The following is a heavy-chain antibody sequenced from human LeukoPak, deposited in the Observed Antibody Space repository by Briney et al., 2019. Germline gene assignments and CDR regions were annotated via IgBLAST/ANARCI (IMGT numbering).Heavy chain of an antibody. CDR2: ISPDGSTT. V-gene: IGHV3-74*01. CDR3: ASPLYGDYFDY. CDR1: GFTFSSYW. J-gene: IGHJ4*02. D-gene: IGHD4-17*01. Sequence: GGSLRLSCAASGFTFSSYWMHWVRQAPGKGLVWVSRISPDGSTTGHADSVKGRFTTSRDNAKNTLFLQMNSLRAEDTAVYYCASPLYGDYFDYWGQGTLVTVSS.